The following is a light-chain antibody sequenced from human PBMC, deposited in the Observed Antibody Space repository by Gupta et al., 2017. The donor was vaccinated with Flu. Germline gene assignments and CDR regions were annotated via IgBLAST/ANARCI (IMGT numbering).Light chain of an antibody. CDR3: AAWHDSLNGWV. CDR2: NNN. CDR1: NSNIGRNT. V-gene: IGLV1-44*01. Sequence: SVLTQPPSASGTPGQRVTISCSGSNSNIGRNTVNWYQQLPGTAPKLLIYNNNQRPSGVPDRFSGSKSGTSASLAISGLQSEDEADYYCAAWHDSLNGWVFGGGTKLTVL. J-gene: IGLJ3*02.